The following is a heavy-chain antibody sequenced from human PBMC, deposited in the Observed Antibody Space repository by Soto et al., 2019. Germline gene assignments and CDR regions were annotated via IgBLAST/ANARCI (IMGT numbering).Heavy chain of an antibody. D-gene: IGHD3-10*01. J-gene: IGHJ4*02. V-gene: IGHV1-69*18. CDR2: IVPVFGTT. CDR3: AWARGFGELKF. Sequence: QVQLVQSGAELKKPGSSVKVSCKAPGDTFSGYPINWVRQAPGEGLEWMGRIVPVFGTTNGAQIFEGRVTFTADGSTNTAYLELSCRLSEGMAVYYCAWARGFGELKFWCPGTLVTVPS. CDR1: GDTFSGYP.